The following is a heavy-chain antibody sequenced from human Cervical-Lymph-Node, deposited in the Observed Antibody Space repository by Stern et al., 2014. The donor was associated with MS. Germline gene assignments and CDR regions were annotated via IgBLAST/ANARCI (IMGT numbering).Heavy chain of an antibody. J-gene: IGHJ4*02. CDR3: ARERGGSSWHDY. CDR2: ISNSGTIT. CDR1: GFTFSDHY. V-gene: IGHV3-11*01. Sequence: VQLVESGGGLVKPGGSLRLSCGASGFTFSDHYMCWIRQAPGKGLEWVSYISNSGTITYYGDSVKGRFTISRDNAKNSLYLQMNSLRVEDTAVYYCARERGGSSWHDYWGQGTLVTVSS. D-gene: IGHD6-13*01.